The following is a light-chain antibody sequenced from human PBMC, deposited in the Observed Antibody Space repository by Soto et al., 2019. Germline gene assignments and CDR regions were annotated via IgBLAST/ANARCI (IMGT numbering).Light chain of an antibody. CDR1: TGAVTSGYY. Sequence: QAVVTQEPSLTVSPGGTVTLTCATYTGAVTSGYYPNWFQQKPGQAPRALIYSTSNKYSWTPARFSGSLLGGKAALTLSGVQPEDAAEYYCLLYYGGQLGVFGGGTKLTVL. J-gene: IGLJ2*01. CDR3: LLYYGGQLGV. V-gene: IGLV7-43*01. CDR2: STS.